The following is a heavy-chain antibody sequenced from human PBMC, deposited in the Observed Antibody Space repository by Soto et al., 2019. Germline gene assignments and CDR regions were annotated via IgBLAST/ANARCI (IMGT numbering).Heavy chain of an antibody. CDR2: ISYDGSNK. CDR1: GFTFSSYA. Sequence: GGSLRLSCAASGFTFSSYAMHWVRQAPGKGLEWVAVISYDGSNKYYADSVKGRFTISRDNSKNTLYLQMNSLRAEDTAVYYCARDGRSIAALDYYYYGMDVWGQGTTVTVSS. V-gene: IGHV3-30-3*01. CDR3: ARDGRSIAALDYYYYGMDV. J-gene: IGHJ6*02. D-gene: IGHD6-6*01.